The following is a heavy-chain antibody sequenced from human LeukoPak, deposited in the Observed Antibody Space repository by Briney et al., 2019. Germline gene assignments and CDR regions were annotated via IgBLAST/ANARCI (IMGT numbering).Heavy chain of an antibody. J-gene: IGHJ4*02. CDR1: GFTFSSYA. Sequence: QTGGSLRLSCAASGFTFSSYAMHWVRQAPGKGLEWVALISHDESNKYYADSVKGRFTFSRDNSKNTLYLQMNSLRDEDTAVYYCARDPAYTSGWYPYYFDYWGQGTLVTVSS. CDR3: ARDPAYTSGWYPYYFDY. V-gene: IGHV3-30-3*01. CDR2: ISHDESNK. D-gene: IGHD6-19*01.